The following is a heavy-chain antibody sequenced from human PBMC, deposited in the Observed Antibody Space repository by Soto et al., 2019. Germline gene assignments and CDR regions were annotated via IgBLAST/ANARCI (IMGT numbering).Heavy chain of an antibody. V-gene: IGHV3-7*03. CDR2: IREGGSEG. Sequence: GGSLRLSCVGSGFTLNNYWMSWVRQAPGKGLQWVAKIREGGSEGYYVDSVKGRFTISVDTSKSQISLRLTSVTAADTAVYYCARAPGLGVAHIDYWGQGTLVTVSS. D-gene: IGHD6-19*01. J-gene: IGHJ4*02. CDR3: ARAPGLGVAHIDY. CDR1: GFTLNNYW.